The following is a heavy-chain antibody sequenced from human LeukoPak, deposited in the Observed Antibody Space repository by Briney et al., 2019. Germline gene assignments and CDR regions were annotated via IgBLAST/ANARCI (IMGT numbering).Heavy chain of an antibody. V-gene: IGHV3-21*01. D-gene: IGHD6-19*01. CDR3: ARVSSGWSLIDD. CDR1: GFTFSTYS. Sequence: GGSLRLSCAASGFTFSTYSMNWVRQAPGKGLEWVSSIGISTGYIYYADSVKGRFTISRGNAKNSLYLQMNSLRAEDTGVYYCARVSSGWSLIDDWGQGTLVTVSS. CDR2: IGISTGYI. J-gene: IGHJ4*02.